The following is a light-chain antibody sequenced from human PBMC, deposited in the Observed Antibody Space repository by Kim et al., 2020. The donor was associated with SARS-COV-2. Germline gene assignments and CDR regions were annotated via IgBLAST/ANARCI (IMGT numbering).Light chain of an antibody. CDR1: KLGDKY. V-gene: IGLV3-1*01. J-gene: IGLJ2*01. Sequence: VSTGQTASITCSGDKLGDKYARWYQQKPGQSPVVVIHQDSKRPSGIPERFSGSNSGNTATLTISGTQAMDEADYYCQAWDSSTVVFGGGTQLTVL. CDR3: QAWDSSTVV. CDR2: QDS.